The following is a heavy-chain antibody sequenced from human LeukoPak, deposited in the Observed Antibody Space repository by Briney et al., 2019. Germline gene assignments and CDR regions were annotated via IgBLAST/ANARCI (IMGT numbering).Heavy chain of an antibody. CDR1: GFTFSSYS. D-gene: IGHD6-13*01. J-gene: IGHJ6*03. V-gene: IGHV3-21*01. CDR2: ISSSSSYI. Sequence: GGSLRLSCAASGFTFSSYSMNWVRQAPGKGLEWVSSISSSSSYIYYADSVKGRFTISRDNAKNSLYLQMNSLRAEDTAVYYCARDVHLAAAGFYYYYYYYMDVWGKGTTVTVSS. CDR3: ARDVHLAAAGFYYYYYYYMDV.